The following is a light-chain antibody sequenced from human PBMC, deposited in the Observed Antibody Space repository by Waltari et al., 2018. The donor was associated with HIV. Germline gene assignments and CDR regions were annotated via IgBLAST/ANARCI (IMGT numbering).Light chain of an antibody. CDR2: SNN. J-gene: IGLJ2*01. Sequence: QSVLTQPPSASGTPGQRVTISYSARRATFGRITVHWYQQLPGTAPKLLIYSNNQRPSGVPDRFSGSKSGTSASLAISGLQSEDEADYYCAAWDDSLNGVVFGGGTKLTVL. CDR3: AAWDDSLNGVV. V-gene: IGLV1-44*01. CDR1: RATFGRIT.